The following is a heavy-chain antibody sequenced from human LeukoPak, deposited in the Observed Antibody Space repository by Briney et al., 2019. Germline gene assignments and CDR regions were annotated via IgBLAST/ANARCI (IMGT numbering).Heavy chain of an antibody. CDR3: AKQWVDC. V-gene: IGHV3-23*01. Sequence: PGGSLRLTCAASGFTFSNYAMNWVRQAPGKGLERVSSISESGDTTHYADSVKGRFTISRDNAQNTLYLQMNTLRAEDTALYYCAKQWVDCWGQGTLVTVS. CDR1: GFTFSNYA. D-gene: IGHD1-26*01. CDR2: ISESGDTT. J-gene: IGHJ4*02.